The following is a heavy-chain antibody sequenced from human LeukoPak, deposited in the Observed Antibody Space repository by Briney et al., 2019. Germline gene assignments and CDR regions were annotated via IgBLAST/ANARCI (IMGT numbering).Heavy chain of an antibody. J-gene: IGHJ5*02. CDR3: ARTQHLVLRSPLDP. Sequence: GGSLRLSCTTSGFTFNTFGMHWVRQAPGKGLEWVAFMPSRGSATYHAESVKGRFTISRDNSKNTLFLQMNSLRSEDTAVYYCARTQHLVLRSPLDPWGQGTLVTVSS. CDR1: GFTFNTFG. CDR2: MPSRGSAT. V-gene: IGHV3-30*02. D-gene: IGHD6-13*01.